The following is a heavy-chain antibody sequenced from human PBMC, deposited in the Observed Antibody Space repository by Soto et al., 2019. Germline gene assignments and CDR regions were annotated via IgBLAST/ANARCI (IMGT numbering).Heavy chain of an antibody. CDR2: IYYSGST. Sequence: QVQLQESGPGLVKPSETLSLTCTVSGGSISSYYWSWIRQPPGKGLEWIGYIYYSGSTNYNPSLKGRVTISVDTSKNQFSLKLSSVTAADTAVYYCARVGVAGPPYFDYWGQGTLVTVSS. J-gene: IGHJ4*02. V-gene: IGHV4-59*01. CDR1: GGSISSYY. D-gene: IGHD6-19*01. CDR3: ARVGVAGPPYFDY.